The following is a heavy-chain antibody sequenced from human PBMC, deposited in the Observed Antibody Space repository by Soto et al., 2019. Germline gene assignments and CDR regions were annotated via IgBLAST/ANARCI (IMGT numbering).Heavy chain of an antibody. V-gene: IGHV3-11*06. CDR3: ARIGQLSLFFDY. J-gene: IGHJ4*02. CDR1: GFKFSDYH. CDR2: ISSSGIYT. Sequence: PGGSLRLSCAASGFKFSDYHVTWIRQAQGKGLEWISYISSSGIYTTYTDSVKGRFTVSRDNAKSSLYLQMNSLRAEDTAVYYCARIGQLSLFFDYWGQGTLVTVSS. D-gene: IGHD5-18*01.